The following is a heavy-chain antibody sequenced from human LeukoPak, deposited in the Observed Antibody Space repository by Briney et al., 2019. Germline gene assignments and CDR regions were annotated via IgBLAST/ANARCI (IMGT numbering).Heavy chain of an antibody. CDR2: IDDSGET. J-gene: IGHJ4*02. CDR3: ARSGWNDVPDY. V-gene: IGHV4-59*02. CDR1: GGSVNNYF. Sequence: SETLSLTCTVSGGSVNNYFWSWIRRPPGKGLEWIGYIDDSGETNYHPSLKSQVSISIDKSQNQFSLKLSSVTAADTAMYYCARSGWNDVPDYWGQGTLVTVSS. D-gene: IGHD1-1*01.